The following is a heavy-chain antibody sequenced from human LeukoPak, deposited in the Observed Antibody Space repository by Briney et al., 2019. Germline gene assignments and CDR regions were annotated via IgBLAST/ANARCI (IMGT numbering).Heavy chain of an antibody. CDR3: ARVFSVERWLQLGPWAFDI. CDR1: GFTFSSYW. V-gene: IGHV3-7*01. D-gene: IGHD5-24*01. Sequence: GGSLRLSCAASGFTFSSYWMSWVRQAPGQGLEWVANIKQGGSETYYADSVKGRFTISSDNAKNSLYLQMNSLRAEDTAGYYCARVFSVERWLQLGPWAFDISGQGTMVTVSS. J-gene: IGHJ3*02. CDR2: IKQGGSET.